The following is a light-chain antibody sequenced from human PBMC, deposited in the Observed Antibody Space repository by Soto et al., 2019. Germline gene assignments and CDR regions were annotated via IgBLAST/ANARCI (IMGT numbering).Light chain of an antibody. Sequence: EIVVTQSPATLSVSPGERVTLSCRACQSVSSSLAWYQQRPGQAPRLLIYDTSTRAAGIAARFSGSGSGTEFTLTISSLQSEDFAVYYCQQYNNWPPWTFGQGTKVDIK. CDR3: QQYNNWPPWT. CDR1: QSVSSS. V-gene: IGKV3-15*01. J-gene: IGKJ1*01. CDR2: DTS.